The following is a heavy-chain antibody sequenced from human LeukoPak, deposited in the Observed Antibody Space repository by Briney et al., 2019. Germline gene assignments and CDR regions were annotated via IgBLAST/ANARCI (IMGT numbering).Heavy chain of an antibody. CDR2: ISTSSVYT. CDR1: GFTFSDYY. CDR3: WRDWVPSDGTWFDS. Sequence: GGSLRLSCAASGFTFSDYYMSWIRQSPGQGLEWVSYISTSSVYTDYADSAKGRFTISRDNAKNSLFLEMNSLRTEDAAVYYCWRDWVPSDGTWFDSWGQGTLVTVSS. J-gene: IGHJ5*01. D-gene: IGHD1-1*01. V-gene: IGHV3-11*05.